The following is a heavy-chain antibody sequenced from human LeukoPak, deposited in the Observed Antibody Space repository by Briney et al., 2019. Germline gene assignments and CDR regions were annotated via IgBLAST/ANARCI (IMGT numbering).Heavy chain of an antibody. CDR2: ISSSSSTI. Sequence: GGSLRLSCAASGFTFSSYSMNWVRQAPGKGLEWVSYISSSSSTIYYADSAKGRFTISRDNAKNSLYLQMSSLRAEDTAVYYCARVYSSSWYSGNYFDYWGQGTLVTVSS. CDR1: GFTFSSYS. J-gene: IGHJ4*02. V-gene: IGHV3-48*04. D-gene: IGHD6-13*01. CDR3: ARVYSSSWYSGNYFDY.